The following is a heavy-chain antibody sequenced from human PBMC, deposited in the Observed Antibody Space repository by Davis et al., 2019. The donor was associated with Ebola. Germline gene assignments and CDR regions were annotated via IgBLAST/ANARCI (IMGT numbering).Heavy chain of an antibody. V-gene: IGHV3-30-3*02. CDR2: ISYDGSNK. Sequence: PGGSLRLSCAASGFTFSSYAMHWVRQAPGKGLEWVAVISYDGSNKYYADSVKGRFTISRDNFKNTLYLQMNSLRPEDTAVYYCANDLWRMAQGIEYWGQGTLVTVSS. D-gene: IGHD2/OR15-2a*01. J-gene: IGHJ4*02. CDR3: ANDLWRMAQGIEY. CDR1: GFTFSSYA.